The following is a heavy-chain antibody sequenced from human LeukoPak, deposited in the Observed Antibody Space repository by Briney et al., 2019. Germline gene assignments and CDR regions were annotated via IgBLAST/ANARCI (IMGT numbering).Heavy chain of an antibody. V-gene: IGHV3-74*01. CDR1: GFTFSSCW. J-gene: IGHJ4*02. D-gene: IGHD2-8*01. CDR3: ARGGYCTNGVCYAPIPFDY. CDR2: INSDGSST. Sequence: PGGSLRLSCAASGFTFSSCWMHWVRQAPGKGLVWVSRINSDGSSTSYADSVKGRFTISRDNAKNTLYLQMNSLRAEDTAVYYCARGGYCTNGVCYAPIPFDYWGQGTLVTVSS.